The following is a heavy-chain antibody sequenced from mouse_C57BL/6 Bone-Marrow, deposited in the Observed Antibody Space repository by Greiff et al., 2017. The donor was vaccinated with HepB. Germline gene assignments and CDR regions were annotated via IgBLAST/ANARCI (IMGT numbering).Heavy chain of an antibody. J-gene: IGHJ1*03. CDR3: ARSRFTTVGDFDV. Sequence: VQLKESGPGLAKPSQTLSLTCSVTGYSITSDYWNWIRKFPGNKLEYMGYISYSVRTYYIPSLKSRISITRDTSKNQYYLQLNSVTTEDTATYYCARSRFTTVGDFDVWGTGTTVTVSS. D-gene: IGHD1-1*01. V-gene: IGHV3-8*01. CDR2: ISYSVRT. CDR1: GYSITSDY.